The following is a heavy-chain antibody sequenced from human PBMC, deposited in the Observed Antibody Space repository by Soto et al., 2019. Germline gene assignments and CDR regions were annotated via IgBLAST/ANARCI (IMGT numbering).Heavy chain of an antibody. D-gene: IGHD2-15*01. CDR3: AREAGCSGTNCNVYFDY. CDR1: RLTFSTYG. CDR2: ISYESIST. V-gene: IGHV3-30*03. J-gene: IGHJ4*01. Sequence: GGSLSLSCVASRLTFSTYGMHWVRQAPGRGLEWVAVISYESISTVYRDSVRGRFTISRDNSRNTLYLHMNSLTPEDTAVYYCAREAGCSGTNCNVYFDYWGLGTLVTVSS.